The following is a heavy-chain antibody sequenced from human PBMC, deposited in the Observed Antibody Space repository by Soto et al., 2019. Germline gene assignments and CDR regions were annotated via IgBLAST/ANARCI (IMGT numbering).Heavy chain of an antibody. J-gene: IGHJ6*02. D-gene: IGHD3-16*01. V-gene: IGHV3-7*01. Sequence: QPGGSLRLSCAASGFSFSTYLMSWVRQAPGKGLEWVANIKQGGNEKFYVDSVKGRFTISRDNDKKSLYLQMDSLRVEDTAVYYCVGALTYEVPYYYYGMDVWGQGTKVTVSS. CDR1: GFSFSTYL. CDR2: IKQGGNEK. CDR3: VGALTYEVPYYYYGMDV.